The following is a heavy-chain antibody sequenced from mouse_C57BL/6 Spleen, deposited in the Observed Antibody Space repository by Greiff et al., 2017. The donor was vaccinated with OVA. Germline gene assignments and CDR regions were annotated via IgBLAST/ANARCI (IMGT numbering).Heavy chain of an antibody. CDR3: ARTGGYDPAWFAY. J-gene: IGHJ3*01. CDR1: GFTFSSYT. CDR2: ISGGGGNT. Sequence: EVMLVESGGGLVKPGGSLKLSCAASGFTFSSYTMSWVRQTPEKRLEWVATISGGGGNTYYPDSVKGRFTISRDNAKNTLYLQMSSLRSEDTALYYCARTGGYDPAWFAYWGQGTLVTVSA. V-gene: IGHV5-9*01. D-gene: IGHD2-2*01.